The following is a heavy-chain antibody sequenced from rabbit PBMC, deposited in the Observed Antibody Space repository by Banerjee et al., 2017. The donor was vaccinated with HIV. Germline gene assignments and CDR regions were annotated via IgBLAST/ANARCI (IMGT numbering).Heavy chain of an antibody. D-gene: IGHD4-1*01. Sequence: QEQLVESGGGLVTLGGSLELSCTASGFSFSNKYVMCWVRQAPGKGLEWIACINSNTGNTVYASWAKGPFTISKTSSTTVTLQMTSLTAADTATYFCAREGSAWGEFNLWGPGTLVTVS. CDR2: INSNTGNT. V-gene: IGHV1S45*01. J-gene: IGHJ4*01. CDR3: AREGSAWGEFNL. CDR1: GFSFSNKYV.